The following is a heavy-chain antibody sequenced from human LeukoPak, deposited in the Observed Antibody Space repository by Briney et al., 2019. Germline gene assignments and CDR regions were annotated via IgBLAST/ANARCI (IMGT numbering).Heavy chain of an antibody. D-gene: IGHD2-15*01. V-gene: IGHV4-30-4*01. J-gene: IGHJ6*02. CDR1: GGSISSGDYY. CDR3: ARYCSGGSCYPYYYYGMDV. CDR2: IYYSGST. Sequence: SQTLSLTCTVSGGSISSGDYYWSWIRQPPGKGLEWIGYIYYSGSTYYNPSLKSRVTISVDTSKNHFSLRLSSVTAADTVVYYCARYCSGGSCYPYYYYGMDVWGQGTTVTVSS.